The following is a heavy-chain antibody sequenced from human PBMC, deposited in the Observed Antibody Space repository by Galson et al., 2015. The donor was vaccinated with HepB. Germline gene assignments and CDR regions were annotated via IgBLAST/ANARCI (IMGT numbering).Heavy chain of an antibody. CDR2: ISVSEST. CDR1: GGSFDSYY. Sequence: SGGSFDSYYWSWIRQPAGKGLEWIGRISVSESTKYNPSLKSRVSMSIDRSKKHFSLKLSSLTAADTAVYYCARDVDGNYLFDYWGQGIPVIVSS. J-gene: IGHJ4*02. D-gene: IGHD1-7*01. CDR3: ARDVDGNYLFDY. V-gene: IGHV4-4*07.